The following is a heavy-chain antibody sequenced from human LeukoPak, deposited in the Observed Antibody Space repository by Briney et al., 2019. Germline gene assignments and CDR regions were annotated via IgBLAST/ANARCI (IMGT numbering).Heavy chain of an antibody. Sequence: GDCVSVSCKASGYTFTDYYMHWVRQAPGQGLGWMGWINPKSGGTNYAQKFQGRVTMTRDTSISTAYMELSSLRSDDTAVYYCARDWNNWNDVGGGYWGQGTLVTVSS. CDR3: ARDWNNWNDVGGGY. J-gene: IGHJ4*02. D-gene: IGHD1-1*01. CDR2: INPKSGGT. CDR1: GYTFTDYY. V-gene: IGHV1-2*02.